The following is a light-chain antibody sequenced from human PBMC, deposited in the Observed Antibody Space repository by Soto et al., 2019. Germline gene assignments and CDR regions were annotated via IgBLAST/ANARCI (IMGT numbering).Light chain of an antibody. CDR1: SSDVGTYNL. CDR2: EGS. J-gene: IGLJ2*01. Sequence: QSALTQPASVSGSPGQSITISCTGTSSDVGTYNLVSWYQQHPGKAPKLMIYEGSKRPTGVSNRFSGSKSGNTASLTISGLKAEDEADYYSCSYEGISTFVVFGGGTKLTVL. CDR3: CSYEGISTFVV. V-gene: IGLV2-23*03.